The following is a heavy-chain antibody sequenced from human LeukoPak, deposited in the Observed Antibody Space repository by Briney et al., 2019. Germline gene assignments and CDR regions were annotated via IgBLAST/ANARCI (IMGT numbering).Heavy chain of an antibody. Sequence: GSLRLSCAASGFTFSNYYMSWVRQAPGKGLEWVANIKQDGSDKYYLDSVKGRFTISRDNAKNSLYLQMNSLRAEDTAVYYCARESIVVVPTTMDDASDIWGQGTMVTVSS. V-gene: IGHV3-7*01. J-gene: IGHJ3*02. CDR3: ARESIVVVPTTMDDASDI. CDR1: GFTFSNYY. CDR2: IKQDGSDK. D-gene: IGHD2-2*01.